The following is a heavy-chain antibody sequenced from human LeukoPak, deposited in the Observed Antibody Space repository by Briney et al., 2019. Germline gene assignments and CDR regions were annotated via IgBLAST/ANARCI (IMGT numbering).Heavy chain of an antibody. CDR3: ARACPVGDWFDP. CDR1: GGSISNGDHY. J-gene: IGHJ5*02. CDR2: IYYSGST. Sequence: SETLSLTCTVSGGSISNGDHYWSWIRQHPGKGLEWIGYIYYSGSTYYNPSLKSRVTISVDTSKNQFSLKLSSVTAADTAVYYCARACPVGDWFDPWGQGTLVTVSS. V-gene: IGHV4-31*03.